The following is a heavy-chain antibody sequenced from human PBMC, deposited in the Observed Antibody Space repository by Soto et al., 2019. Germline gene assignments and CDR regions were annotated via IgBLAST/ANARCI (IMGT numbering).Heavy chain of an antibody. CDR3: ATAYYDFWSGSAPHFDY. D-gene: IGHD3-3*01. J-gene: IGHJ4*02. CDR2: FDPEDGET. V-gene: IGHV1-24*01. Sequence: ASVKVSCKVSGYTLTELSMHWVRQAPGKGLEWMGGFDPEDGETIYAQKFQGRVTMTEDTSTDTAYMELSSLRSEDTAVNYCATAYYDFWSGSAPHFDYWGQGTLVTVSS. CDR1: GYTLTELS.